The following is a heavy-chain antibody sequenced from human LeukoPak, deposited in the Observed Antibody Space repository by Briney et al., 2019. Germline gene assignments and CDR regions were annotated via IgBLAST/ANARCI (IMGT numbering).Heavy chain of an antibody. CDR3: ARADCLHEVPYRIGP. CDR1: GYSFTDCY. D-gene: IGHD1-14*01. CDR2: INPNSGGT. J-gene: IGHJ5*02. Sequence: ASVKVSCKTSGYSFTDCYMHWVRQAPGQGLEWMGWINPNSGGTSSAQKLQGRVTMTRDTSTTTVYMELSWLRSDDTAIYYCARADCLHEVPYRIGPWGQGTLVTVSS. V-gene: IGHV1-2*02.